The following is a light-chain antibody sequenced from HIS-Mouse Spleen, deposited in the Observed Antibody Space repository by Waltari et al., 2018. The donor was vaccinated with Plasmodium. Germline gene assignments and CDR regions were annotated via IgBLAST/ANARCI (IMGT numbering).Light chain of an antibody. J-gene: IGKJ2*01. CDR2: GAS. Sequence: EIVLTQSPGTLSLSPGDRATLSCRASQSVSSSYLAWYQQKPGQAPRLLIYGASSRATGIPDRFSGSGSRTDCTLTISRLEPVDVAVYYGQQYGSSPYTFGQGTKLEIK. CDR1: QSVSSSY. V-gene: IGKV3-20*01. CDR3: QQYGSSPYT.